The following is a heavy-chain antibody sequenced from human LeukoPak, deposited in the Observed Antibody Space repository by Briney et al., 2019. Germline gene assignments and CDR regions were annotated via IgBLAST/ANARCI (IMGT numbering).Heavy chain of an antibody. V-gene: IGHV4-34*01. D-gene: IGHD3-10*01. Sequence: SETLSLTCAVYGGSFSGYYWSWIRQPPGKGLEWIGEINHSGSTNYNPSLKSRVTISVDTSKNQFSLKLSSVTAADTAVYYCAGGHPPVQWFGELPWGQGTLVTVSS. CDR3: AGGHPPVQWFGELP. J-gene: IGHJ4*02. CDR1: GGSFSGYY. CDR2: INHSGST.